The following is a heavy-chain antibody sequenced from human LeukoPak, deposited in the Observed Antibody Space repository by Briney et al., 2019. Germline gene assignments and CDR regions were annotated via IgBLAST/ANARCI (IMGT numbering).Heavy chain of an antibody. CDR2: INPNSGGT. CDR3: ARDRTSYYYDSSGY. Sequence: ASVKVSCKASGYTFTGYYMHWVRQAPGQGLEWMGRINPNSGGTNYAQKFQGRVTMTRDTSISTAYMELSRLRSDDTAVYYCARDRTSYYYDSSGYWGQGTLVTVSS. V-gene: IGHV1-2*06. CDR1: GYTFTGYY. D-gene: IGHD3-22*01. J-gene: IGHJ4*02.